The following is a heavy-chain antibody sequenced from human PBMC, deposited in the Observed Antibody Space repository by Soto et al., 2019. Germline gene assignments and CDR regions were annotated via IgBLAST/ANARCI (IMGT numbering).Heavy chain of an antibody. D-gene: IGHD2-2*01. CDR2: INAGNGNT. V-gene: IGHV1-3*01. CDR3: ARGDIVLGDPYGMDV. J-gene: IGHJ6*02. CDR1: GYTFTSYA. Sequence: ASVKVSCKASGYTFTSYAMHWVRQAPGQRLEWMGWINAGNGNTKYSQKFQGRVTITRDTSASTAYMELSSLRSEDTAVYYCARGDIVLGDPYGMDVWGQGTTVTVSS.